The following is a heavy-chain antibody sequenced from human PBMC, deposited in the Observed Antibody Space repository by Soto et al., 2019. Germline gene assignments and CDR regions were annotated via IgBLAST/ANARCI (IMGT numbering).Heavy chain of an antibody. CDR1: GGTFSSYA. Sequence: ASVKVSCKASGGTFSSYAISWVRQAPGQGLEWMGGIIPIFGTANYAQKFQGRVTITADESTSTAYMELSSLRSEDTAVYYCARDERLDYYCGREVWGQGTTINVSS. J-gene: IGHJ6*02. D-gene: IGHD4-17*01. CDR2: IIPIFGTA. CDR3: ARDERLDYYCGREV. V-gene: IGHV1-69*13.